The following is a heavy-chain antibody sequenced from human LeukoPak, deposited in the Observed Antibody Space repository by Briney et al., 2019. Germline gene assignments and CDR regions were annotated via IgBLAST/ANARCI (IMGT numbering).Heavy chain of an antibody. J-gene: IGHJ4*02. Sequence: SETLSLTCAVYGGSFSGYYWSWIRQPPGKGLEWIGEINHSGSTNYNPSLKSRVTISVDTSKNQFSLKLSSVTAADTAVYYCARGRGYDSSGYHRIPTRPTSYFDYWGQGTMVTVSS. D-gene: IGHD3-22*01. CDR3: ARGRGYDSSGYHRIPTRPTSYFDY. V-gene: IGHV4-34*01. CDR2: INHSGST. CDR1: GGSFSGYY.